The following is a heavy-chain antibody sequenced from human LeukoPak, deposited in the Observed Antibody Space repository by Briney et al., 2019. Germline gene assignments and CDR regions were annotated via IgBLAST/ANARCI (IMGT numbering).Heavy chain of an antibody. CDR1: GGSISSGGYS. Sequence: SETLSLTCAVSGGSISSGGYSLSWIRQPRGRGMEWIGYIYHSGSTYYNPSLKSRVTISVDRSKNQFSLKLSSVTAADTAVYYCAREGERYCSSTSCYEGWFDPWGQGTLVTVSS. CDR2: IYHSGST. CDR3: AREGERYCSSTSCYEGWFDP. V-gene: IGHV4-30-2*01. D-gene: IGHD2-2*01. J-gene: IGHJ5*02.